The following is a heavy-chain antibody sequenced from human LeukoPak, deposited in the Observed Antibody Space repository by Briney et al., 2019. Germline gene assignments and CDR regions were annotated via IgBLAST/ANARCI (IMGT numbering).Heavy chain of an antibody. D-gene: IGHD2-2*01. CDR2: IIPIFGTA. Sequence: SVKVSCKASGGTFSSYAISWVRQAPGQGLEWMGGIIPIFGTANYAQKFQGRVTITADESTSTAYMELSSLRSEDTAVYYCARDRRDGVVPAASFDYWGQGTLVTVSS. J-gene: IGHJ4*02. V-gene: IGHV1-69*13. CDR3: ARDRRDGVVPAASFDY. CDR1: GGTFSSYA.